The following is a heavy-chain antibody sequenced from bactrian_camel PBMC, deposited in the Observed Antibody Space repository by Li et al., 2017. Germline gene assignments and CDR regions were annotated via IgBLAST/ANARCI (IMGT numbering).Heavy chain of an antibody. CDR2: IIEDGTS. CDR1: GVDLYAAD. V-gene: IGHV3S61*01. D-gene: IGHD1*01. CDR3: AIAGTWTNEAFKFTS. J-gene: IGHJ6*01. Sequence: HVQLVESGGGSVQAGGSLRLSCTASGVDLYAADMAWYRQAPGNECEMVSKIIEDGTSDYADSVKGRATISRDNAKNTVYLQMNSLKSEDTALYYCAIAGTWTNEAFKFTSWGQGTQVTVS.